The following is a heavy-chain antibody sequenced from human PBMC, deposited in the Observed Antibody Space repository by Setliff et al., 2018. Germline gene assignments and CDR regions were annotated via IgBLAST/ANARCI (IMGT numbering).Heavy chain of an antibody. CDR1: PGSISRHY. Sequence: PSETLSLTCIVSPGSISRHYWSWFRQAPGKGLEWIGYRHDNGERDYNPSLGSRVTISVDTSKNQFSLMLTSVTAADTAIYYCAGRPQNTPMGPCDYWGQGTLVTVSS. D-gene: IGHD5-18*01. J-gene: IGHJ4*02. V-gene: IGHV4-59*11. CDR3: AGRPQNTPMGPCDY. CDR2: RHDNGER.